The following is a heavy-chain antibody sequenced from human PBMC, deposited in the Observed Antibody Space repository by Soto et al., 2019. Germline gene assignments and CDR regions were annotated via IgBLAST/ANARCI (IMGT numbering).Heavy chain of an antibody. CDR1: GYTFTSYY. Sequence: GASVKVSCTASGYTFTSYYIYWVRQAPGQGLEWMGMINPNGGSTSSPQKFQGRVTMTRDTSTSTVYIELSTLRSEDTAVYYCARGNYYYESSYYYYAYWGKGTRVTVCS. V-gene: IGHV1-46*01. J-gene: IGHJ4*02. CDR2: INPNGGST. CDR3: ARGNYYYESSYYYYAY. D-gene: IGHD3-22*01.